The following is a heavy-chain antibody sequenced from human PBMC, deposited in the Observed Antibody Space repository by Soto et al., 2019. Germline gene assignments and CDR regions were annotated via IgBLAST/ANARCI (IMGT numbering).Heavy chain of an antibody. Sequence: ASVKVSCKPSGYTLKGYYMHWVRQAPGQGLEYMGWVNPESGATNYTQKFQDRVTMSWDTSITTAYMQLTRLTSDDTAVYYCARGTPYYDFWSGYAFDVWGQGTLVTVSS. J-gene: IGHJ4*02. CDR1: GYTLKGYY. D-gene: IGHD3-3*01. CDR2: VNPESGAT. V-gene: IGHV1-2*02. CDR3: ARGTPYYDFWSGYAFDV.